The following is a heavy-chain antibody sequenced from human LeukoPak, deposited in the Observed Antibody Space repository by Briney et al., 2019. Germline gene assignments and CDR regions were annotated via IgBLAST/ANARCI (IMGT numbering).Heavy chain of an antibody. CDR2: IIPIFGTA. Sequence: GSSVNVSCKASGGTFSSYAISWVRQAPGQGLEWMGGIIPIFGTANYAQRFQGRVTITADESTSTAYMELSSLRSEDTAVYYCARSGRALLAYCGGDCYRGDAFDIWGQGTMVTVSS. J-gene: IGHJ3*02. V-gene: IGHV1-69*01. CDR1: GGTFSSYA. CDR3: ARSGRALLAYCGGDCYRGDAFDI. D-gene: IGHD2-21*02.